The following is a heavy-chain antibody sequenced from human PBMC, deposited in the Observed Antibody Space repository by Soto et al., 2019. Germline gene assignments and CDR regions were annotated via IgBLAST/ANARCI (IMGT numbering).Heavy chain of an antibody. CDR1: GGSISSYY. CDR3: ARGRHLSGRGSGSYNYHYYYGMDV. D-gene: IGHD3-10*01. Sequence: PSETLSLTCTVSGGSISSYYWSWIRQPPGKGLEWIGHIYYSGSTYYNPSLKSRAGISVDSSKSQVSLKLSSVTAADTAVYYCARGRHLSGRGSGSYNYHYYYGMDVWGQGTTVTV. V-gene: IGHV4-59*12. J-gene: IGHJ6*02. CDR2: IYYSGST.